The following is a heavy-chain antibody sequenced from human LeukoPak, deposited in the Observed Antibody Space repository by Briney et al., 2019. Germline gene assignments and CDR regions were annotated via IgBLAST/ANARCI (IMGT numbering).Heavy chain of an antibody. CDR1: GCTFSSYS. CDR3: VRHFMYNTACTGC. J-gene: IGHJ4*01. CDR2: ISSSSSYI. D-gene: IGHD1-1*01. Sequence: GGSLRLSCAASGCTFSSYSRNWVRQAPGKGLEWVSSISSSSSYIYYADSVKGRFTISRDNAKNSLYLQMNSMRAEDTAVYYCVRHFMYNTACTGCWGPGTLVTASS. V-gene: IGHV3-21*01.